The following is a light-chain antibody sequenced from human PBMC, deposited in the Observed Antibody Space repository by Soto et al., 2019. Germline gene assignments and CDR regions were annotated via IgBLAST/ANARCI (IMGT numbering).Light chain of an antibody. V-gene: IGKV3-15*01. CDR2: DAS. CDR1: QSINDN. J-gene: IGKJ5*01. CDR3: QQYHNWPIT. Sequence: EIVMTQSPATLSVSPGERATLSCRASQSINDNLAWYQQKPGQAPRILMYDASTRATGISARFSGSGSGTEFTLTISSLQSEDFAVYYCQQYHNWPITFGQGTRLEIK.